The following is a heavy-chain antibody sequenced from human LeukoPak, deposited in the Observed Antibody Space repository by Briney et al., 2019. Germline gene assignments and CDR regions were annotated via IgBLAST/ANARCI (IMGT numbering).Heavy chain of an antibody. CDR3: AREREPNYYDSSGYYYSFDY. CDR2: ISAYNGNT. CDR1: GYTFTSYG. V-gene: IGHV1-18*01. J-gene: IGHJ4*02. D-gene: IGHD3-22*01. Sequence: ASVKVSCKASGYTFTSYGISWVRQAPGQGLEWMGWISAYNGNTNYAQKLQGRVTMTTDTSTSTAYMELRSLRSDDTAVYYCAREREPNYYDSSGYYYSFDYWGQGTLVTVSS.